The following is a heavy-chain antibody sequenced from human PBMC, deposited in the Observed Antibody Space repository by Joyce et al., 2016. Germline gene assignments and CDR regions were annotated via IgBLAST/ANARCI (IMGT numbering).Heavy chain of an antibody. CDR2: RYFRSKWFK. CDR3: ARGPRRIAVVGANYFQY. CDR1: GDSVSSDSAD. D-gene: IGHD6-19*01. J-gene: IGHJ1*01. V-gene: IGHV6-1*01. Sequence: QVQLQQSGPGLVKPSQTLSLTCAISGDSVSSDSADWNWIRQSPSRGLEWLGRRYFRSKWFKDYAVYVKSRIAINPDTSKNQVSLQLHSVTPEDTALYYCARGPRRIAVVGANYFQYWGQGTLVTVSS.